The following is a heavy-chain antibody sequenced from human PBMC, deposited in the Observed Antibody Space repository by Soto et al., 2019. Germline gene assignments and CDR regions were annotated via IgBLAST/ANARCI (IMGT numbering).Heavy chain of an antibody. CDR3: ASRPPYSSGWYGGVDY. Sequence: ASVKVSCKASGGTFSSYAISWVRQAPGQGLEWMGGIIPIFGTANYAQKFQGRVTITADKSTSTAYMELSSLRSEDTAVYYCASRPPYSSGWYGGVDYWGQGTLVTVSS. CDR1: GGTFSSYA. CDR2: IIPIFGTA. D-gene: IGHD6-19*01. V-gene: IGHV1-69*06. J-gene: IGHJ4*02.